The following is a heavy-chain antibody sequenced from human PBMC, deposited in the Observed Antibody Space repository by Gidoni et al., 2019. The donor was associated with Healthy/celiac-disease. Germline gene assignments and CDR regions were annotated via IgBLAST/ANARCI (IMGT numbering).Heavy chain of an antibody. CDR2: ISYDGSNK. CDR1: GFTFSSYA. V-gene: IGHV3-30-3*01. J-gene: IGHJ1*01. CDR3: ARVSYGDYGAAYFQH. D-gene: IGHD4-17*01. Sequence: QVQLVESGGGVVQPGRSLRLSCAASGFTFSSYAMHWVRQAPGKGLAWVAVISYDGSNKYYADSVKGRFTISRDNSKNTLYLQMNSLRAEDTAVYYCARVSYGDYGAAYFQHWGQGTLVTVSS.